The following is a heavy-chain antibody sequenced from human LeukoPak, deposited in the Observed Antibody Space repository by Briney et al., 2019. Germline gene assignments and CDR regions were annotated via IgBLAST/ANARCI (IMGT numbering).Heavy chain of an antibody. CDR2: ISASGSNI. D-gene: IGHD1-1*01. CDR1: GFPFSSYS. J-gene: IGHJ4*02. CDR3: VRVKGTYFDF. V-gene: IGHV3-48*01. Sequence: PGGSLRLSCAASGFPFSSYSMNWVRQAPGKGLEWVSYISASGSNIYYLDSVKGRFTMSRDNAMNSLFLQMDRPRAEDTAVYYCVRVKGTYFDFWGRGTLVTVSS.